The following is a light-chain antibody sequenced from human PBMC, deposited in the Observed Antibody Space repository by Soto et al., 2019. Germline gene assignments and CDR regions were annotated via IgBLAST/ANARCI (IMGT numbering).Light chain of an antibody. V-gene: IGKV1-39*01. J-gene: IGKJ4*02. CDR2: AAS. Sequence: DIQMTQSPSSLSASVGDRVTITCRASQTISMYLNWYQQKPGKAPILLISAASSLQSGVPSRFNGSGSGTDFNLTISSLQPDDFATYYCQHYSRYSRTFGRGTKVDIK. CDR1: QTISMY. CDR3: QHYSRYSRT.